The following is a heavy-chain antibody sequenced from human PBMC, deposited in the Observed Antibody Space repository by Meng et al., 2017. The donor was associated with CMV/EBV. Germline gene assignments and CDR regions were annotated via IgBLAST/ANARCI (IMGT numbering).Heavy chain of an antibody. CDR1: GFTFSSYS. D-gene: IGHD4-17*01. CDR3: ARDSRSYYGDYYYYGMDV. J-gene: IGHJ6*02. Sequence: GESLKISCAASGFTFSSYSMNWVRQAPGTGLEWVSSISSSSSYIYYADSVKGRFTISRDNAKNSLYLQMNSLRAEDTAVYYCARDSRSYYGDYYYYGMDVWGQGTTVTVSS. V-gene: IGHV3-21*01. CDR2: ISSSSSYI.